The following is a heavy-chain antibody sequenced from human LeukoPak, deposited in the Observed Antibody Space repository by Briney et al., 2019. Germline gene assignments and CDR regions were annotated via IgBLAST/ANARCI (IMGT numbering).Heavy chain of an antibody. CDR2: ISYDGSNK. Sequence: GRSLRLYCAASGFTFSSYGMHWVRQAPGKGLEWVAVISYDGSNKYYADSVKGRFTISRDNSKNTLDLQMNSLRAEDTAVYYCAKDQSIGTFDYWGQGTLVTVSS. CDR3: AKDQSIGTFDY. J-gene: IGHJ4*02. V-gene: IGHV3-30*18. CDR1: GFTFSSYG. D-gene: IGHD1-26*01.